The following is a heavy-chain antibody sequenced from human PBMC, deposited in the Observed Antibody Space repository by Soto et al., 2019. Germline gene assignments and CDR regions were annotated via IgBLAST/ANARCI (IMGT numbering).Heavy chain of an antibody. CDR2: ISYDGSNK. CDR3: ARERYYYDSSGYKQPGAFDI. J-gene: IGHJ3*02. D-gene: IGHD3-22*01. Sequence: QVQLVESGGGVVQPGGSLRLSCAASGFTFSSYAMHWVRQAPGKGLEWVAVISYDGSNKYYADSVKGRFTISRDNSQNTLYLQMNSLRAEDTAVYYCARERYYYDSSGYKQPGAFDIWGQGTMVTVSS. V-gene: IGHV3-30-3*01. CDR1: GFTFSSYA.